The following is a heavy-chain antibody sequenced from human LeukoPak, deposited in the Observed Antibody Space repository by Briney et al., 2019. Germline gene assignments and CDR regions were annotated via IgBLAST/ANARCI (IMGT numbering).Heavy chain of an antibody. CDR1: GGSISSHY. J-gene: IGHJ5*02. Sequence: PPETLSLTCTVSGGSISSHYWSWIRQPPGKGLEWIGYIYYSGSTNYNPTLKSRVTISVDTSKNQFSLKLSSVTAADTAVYYCASIVVVPAARGYWFDPWGQGTLVTVSS. CDR2: IYYSGST. D-gene: IGHD2-2*01. V-gene: IGHV4-59*11. CDR3: ASIVVVPAARGYWFDP.